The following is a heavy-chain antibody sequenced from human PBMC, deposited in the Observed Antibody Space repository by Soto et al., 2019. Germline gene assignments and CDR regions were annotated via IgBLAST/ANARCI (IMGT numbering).Heavy chain of an antibody. V-gene: IGHV4-31*03. CDR3: AGDRAGAYGLGWFDP. CDR2: IYHSGST. J-gene: IGHJ5*02. Sequence: QVQLQESGPGLVKPSQTLSLTCTVSGDSISRGGYYWNWMRQHPGKVLEWIGYIYHSGSTIYKPYLQRRVTISVVTSKNRMPRELSNVPAADMAVYYCAGDRAGAYGLGWFDPWGQGILVTVSS. CDR1: GDSISRGGYY. D-gene: IGHD2-21*01.